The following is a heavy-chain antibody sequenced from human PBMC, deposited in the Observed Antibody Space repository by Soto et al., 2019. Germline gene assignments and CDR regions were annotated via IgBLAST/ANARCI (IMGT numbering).Heavy chain of an antibody. J-gene: IGHJ5*02. CDR2: IKSRTNGGTT. CDR3: TTDGPINRP. CDR1: GFTFSNAW. Sequence: EVQLVESGGGLIKPGGSLRLSCAASGFTFSNAWMSWVRQAPGKGLEWVGRIKSRTNGGTTDYAAPVKGRFTISRDDSKNTLYLQMNSRRTGDTAVYYCTTDGPINRPWGQGPLVPVSS. V-gene: IGHV3-15*01.